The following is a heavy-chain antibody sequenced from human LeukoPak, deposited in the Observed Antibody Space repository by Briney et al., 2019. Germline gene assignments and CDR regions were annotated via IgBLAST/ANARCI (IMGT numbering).Heavy chain of an antibody. J-gene: IGHJ5*02. CDR2: ISSSSSYI. CDR1: GFTFSSYS. Sequence: PGGSLRLSCAASGFTFSSYSMNWVRQAPGKGLEWVSSISSSSSYIYYADSEKGRFTISRDNAKNSLYLQMNSLRAEDTAVYYCARDRGLIVVVPATITWGQGTLVTVSS. CDR3: ARDRGLIVVVPATIT. D-gene: IGHD2-2*01. V-gene: IGHV3-21*01.